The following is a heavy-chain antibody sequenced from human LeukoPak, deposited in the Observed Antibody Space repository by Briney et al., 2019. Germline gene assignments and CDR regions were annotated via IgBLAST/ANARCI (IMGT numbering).Heavy chain of an antibody. Sequence: PSETLSLTCTVSGGSISSYYWSWIRQPAGKVLEWIGRIYTSGSTNYNPSLKSRVTISVDTSKNQFSLNLNSVTAADTAVYYCTRGSIAYYYMDVWGKGTTVTISS. V-gene: IGHV4-4*07. CDR1: GGSISSYY. CDR3: TRGSIAYYYMDV. D-gene: IGHD3-22*01. CDR2: IYTSGST. J-gene: IGHJ6*03.